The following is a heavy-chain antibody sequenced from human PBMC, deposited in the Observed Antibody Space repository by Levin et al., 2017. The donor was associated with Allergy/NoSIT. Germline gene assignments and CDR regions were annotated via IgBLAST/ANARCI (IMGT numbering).Heavy chain of an antibody. CDR1: GFTFSHFG. CDR3: ARDVGLFTGFSEAEYFHH. V-gene: IGHV3-30*03. Sequence: GGSLRLSCAGSGFTFSHFGLHWVRQAPGKGLEWLSLISFDGTGKYYANSVRGRFTVSRDNSKDTLYWHMDSLRPEDTAVYYCARDVGLFTGFSEAEYFHHWGQGTLVTVSS. D-gene: IGHD3-9*01. J-gene: IGHJ1*01. CDR2: ISFDGTGK.